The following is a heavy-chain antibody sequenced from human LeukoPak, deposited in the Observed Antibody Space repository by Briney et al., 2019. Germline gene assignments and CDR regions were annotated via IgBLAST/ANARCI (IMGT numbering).Heavy chain of an antibody. Sequence: GGSLRLSCAASGFTFSSYAMSWVRQAPGKGLEWVSAISGSGGSTYYADSVKGRFTISRDNSKNTLYRQMNSLRAEDTGVYYCAKDLYGPRYGSSQRDAFDIWGQGTMATVSA. J-gene: IGHJ3*02. CDR1: GFTFSSYA. CDR2: ISGSGGST. V-gene: IGHV3-23*01. D-gene: IGHD3-10*01. CDR3: AKDLYGPRYGSSQRDAFDI.